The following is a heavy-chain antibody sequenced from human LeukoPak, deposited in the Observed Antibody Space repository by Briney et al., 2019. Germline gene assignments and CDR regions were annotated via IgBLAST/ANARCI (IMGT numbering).Heavy chain of an antibody. D-gene: IGHD3-10*01. V-gene: IGHV1-2*04. CDR1: GYTFTGYY. CDR2: INPNSGGT. Sequence: ASVKVSCKASGYTFTGYYMHWVRQAPGQGLEWMGWINPNSGGTNYAQKFRGWVTMTRDTSISTAYMELSRLRSDDTAVYYCARDRGGATMVRGAIAPYWYFDLWGRGTLVTVSS. J-gene: IGHJ2*01. CDR3: ARDRGGATMVRGAIAPYWYFDL.